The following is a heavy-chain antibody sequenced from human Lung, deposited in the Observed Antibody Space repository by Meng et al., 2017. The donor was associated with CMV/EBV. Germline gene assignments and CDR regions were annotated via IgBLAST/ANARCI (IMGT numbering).Heavy chain of an antibody. V-gene: IGHV4-61*01. Sequence: WXTXSLXCTVSGGSVTGSYYWNWLRQPPGEGLEWIGYISYIGCTNYNPSLKSRVTISLDTSKNQFSLKLTSVTAADTAIFYCARDRLEHNAFDMWGQGTMVTVSS. CDR3: ARDRLEHNAFDM. CDR1: GGSVTGSYY. D-gene: IGHD1/OR15-1a*01. J-gene: IGHJ3*02. CDR2: ISYIGCT.